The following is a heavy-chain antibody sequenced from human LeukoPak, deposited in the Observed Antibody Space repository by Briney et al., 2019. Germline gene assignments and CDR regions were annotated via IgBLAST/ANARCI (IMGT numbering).Heavy chain of an antibody. Sequence: SETLSLTCTVSGGSISSGDYYWSWIRQPPGKGLEWIGYIYYSGSTYYNPSLKSRVTISVDTSKNQFSLKLSSVTAADTAVYYCARDSARAHYYYYYGMDVWGQGTTVTVSS. CDR1: GGSISSGDYY. D-gene: IGHD1-26*01. CDR2: IYYSGST. CDR3: ARDSARAHYYYYYGMDV. J-gene: IGHJ6*02. V-gene: IGHV4-30-4*01.